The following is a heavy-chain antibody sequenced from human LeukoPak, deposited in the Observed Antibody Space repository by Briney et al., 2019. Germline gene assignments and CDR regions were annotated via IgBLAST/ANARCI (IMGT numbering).Heavy chain of an antibody. Sequence: SETLSLTCTVSGGSISSSSYYWGWIRQPPGKGLEWIGSIYYSGSTYYNPSLKSRVTISVDTSKYQFSLKLSSVTAADTAVYYCARDRDGYNNYYGMDVWGQGTTVTVSS. D-gene: IGHD5-24*01. CDR2: IYYSGST. J-gene: IGHJ6*02. CDR3: ARDRDGYNNYYGMDV. CDR1: GGSISSSSYY. V-gene: IGHV4-39*07.